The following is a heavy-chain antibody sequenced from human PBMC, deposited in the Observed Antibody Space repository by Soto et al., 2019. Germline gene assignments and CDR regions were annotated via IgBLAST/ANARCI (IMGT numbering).Heavy chain of an antibody. V-gene: IGHV5-51*01. J-gene: IGHJ6*02. CDR1: GYSFTSYW. CDR2: IYPGDSDT. Sequence: GESLKISCKGSGYSFTSYWIGWVRQMPGKGLEWMGIIYPGDSDTRYSPSFQGQVTISADKSISTAYLQWSSLKASDTAMYYCARDRYYYGSGSFFYGMDAWGQGTTVTVSS. CDR3: ARDRYYYGSGSFFYGMDA. D-gene: IGHD3-10*01.